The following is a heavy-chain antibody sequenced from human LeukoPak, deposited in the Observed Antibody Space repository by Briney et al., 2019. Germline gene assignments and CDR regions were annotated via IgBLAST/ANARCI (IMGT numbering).Heavy chain of an antibody. CDR3: TTDQPILWFGKEDAFDI. CDR1: GFTFSSYS. V-gene: IGHV3-48*01. CDR2: ITGSSGTI. J-gene: IGHJ3*02. D-gene: IGHD3-10*01. Sequence: PGGSLRLSCAASGFTFSSYSMNWVRQAPGKGLEWVSYITGSSGTIYYADSVKGRFTISRDNAKNSLYLQMNSLKTEDTAVYYCTTDQPILWFGKEDAFDIWGQGTMVTVSS.